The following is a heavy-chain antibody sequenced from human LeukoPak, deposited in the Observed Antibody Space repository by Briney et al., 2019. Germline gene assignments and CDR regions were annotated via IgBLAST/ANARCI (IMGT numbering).Heavy chain of an antibody. J-gene: IGHJ6*02. CDR2: ISGSGGST. Sequence: GGSLRLSCAASGFTFSSYAMNWVRQAPGKGLEWVSTISGSGGSTNYAVSVKGRFTISRDNSKNTLYLQMNSLRAENTAVYYCAKDSGVSIVDLYGMDVWGQGTTVTVSS. CDR1: GFTFSSYA. V-gene: IGHV3-23*01. CDR3: AKDSGVSIVDLYGMDV. D-gene: IGHD1-26*01.